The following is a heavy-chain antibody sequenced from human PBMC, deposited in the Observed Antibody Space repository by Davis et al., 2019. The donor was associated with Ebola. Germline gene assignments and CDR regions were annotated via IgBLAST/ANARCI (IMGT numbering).Heavy chain of an antibody. D-gene: IGHD3-10*01. Sequence: GGSLRLSCAASAVTVSDYYMSWIRQAPGKGLEWVSYISSSSSYTNYADSVKGRFTISRDNAKNSLYLQMNSLRAEDTAVYYCARDRSSAFGELLISPEETWFDPWGQGTLVTVSS. V-gene: IGHV3-11*06. CDR2: ISSSSSYT. CDR3: ARDRSSAFGELLISPEETWFDP. J-gene: IGHJ5*02. CDR1: AVTVSDYY.